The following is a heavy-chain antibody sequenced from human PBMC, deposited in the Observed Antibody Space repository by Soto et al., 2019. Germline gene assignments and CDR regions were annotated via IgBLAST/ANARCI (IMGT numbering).Heavy chain of an antibody. CDR1: GGTFSSYA. D-gene: IGHD3-22*01. J-gene: IGHJ4*02. Sequence: SVKVSCKASGGTFSSYAISWVRQAPGQGLEWMGGIIPIFGTANYAQKFQGRVTITADKSTSTAYMELSSLRSEDTAVYYCARDSYYYDSSGYHNFDYWGQGTLVTVSS. CDR2: IIPIFGTA. CDR3: ARDSYYYDSSGYHNFDY. V-gene: IGHV1-69*06.